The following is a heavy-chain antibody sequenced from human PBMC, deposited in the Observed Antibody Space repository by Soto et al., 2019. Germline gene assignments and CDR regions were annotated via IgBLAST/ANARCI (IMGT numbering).Heavy chain of an antibody. D-gene: IGHD6-19*01. CDR3: ARVAGYSSGWYDY. V-gene: IGHV3-30-3*01. CDR2: ISYDGSNK. J-gene: IGHJ4*02. Sequence: QVQLVESGGGVVQPGRSLRLSCAASGFTFSSYAMHWVRQAPGKGLKWVAVISYDGSNKYYADSVKGRFTISRDNSKNTLYLQMNSLRAEDTAVYYCARVAGYSSGWYDYWGQGTLVTVSS. CDR1: GFTFSSYA.